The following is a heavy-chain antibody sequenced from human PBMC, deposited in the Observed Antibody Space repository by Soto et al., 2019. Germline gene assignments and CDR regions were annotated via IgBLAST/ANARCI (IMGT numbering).Heavy chain of an antibody. D-gene: IGHD5-18*01. CDR1: GVTVSSNY. CDR2: IYSGGNT. J-gene: IGHJ4*02. Sequence: EVQLVESGGCLVQPGGSLRLSCAASGVTVSSNYMSWVRQAPGKGLEWVSVIYSGGNTYYADSVKGRFTISRDNSKNTLYLQMNSLRAEDTAVYYCARHGYNYGGGYFDYWGQGTLVTVSS. V-gene: IGHV3-66*04. CDR3: ARHGYNYGGGYFDY.